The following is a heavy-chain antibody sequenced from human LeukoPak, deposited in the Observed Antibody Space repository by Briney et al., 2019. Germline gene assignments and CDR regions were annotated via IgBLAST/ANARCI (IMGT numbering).Heavy chain of an antibody. V-gene: IGHV3-21*04. CDR3: AKDGGGWYTSGWYYFDY. Sequence: GGSLRLSCAASGFTFSSYSMNWVRQAPGKGLEWVSSISSSSSYIYYADSVKGRFTVSRDNAKNSLYLQMDSLRAEDTALYYCAKDGGGWYTSGWYYFDYWGQGILVTVSS. CDR1: GFTFSSYS. D-gene: IGHD6-19*01. CDR2: ISSSSSYI. J-gene: IGHJ4*02.